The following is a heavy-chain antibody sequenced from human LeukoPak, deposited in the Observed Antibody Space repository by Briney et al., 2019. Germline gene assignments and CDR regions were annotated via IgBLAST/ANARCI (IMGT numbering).Heavy chain of an antibody. CDR2: IIPIFGTA. V-gene: IGHV1-69*13. D-gene: IGHD2-21*02. CDR3: ARGGYCGGDCPLGDFDY. Sequence: SVKVSCKASGGTFSSYAISWVRQAPGQGLEWMGGIIPIFGTANYAQKFQGRVTITADESTSTAYMELSSLRSEDTAVYYCARGGYCGGDCPLGDFDYWGQGTLVTVSS. CDR1: GGTFSSYA. J-gene: IGHJ4*02.